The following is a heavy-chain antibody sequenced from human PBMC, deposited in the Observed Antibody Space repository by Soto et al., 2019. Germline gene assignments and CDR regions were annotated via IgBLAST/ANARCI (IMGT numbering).Heavy chain of an antibody. J-gene: IGHJ6*02. D-gene: IGHD3-3*01. CDR1: GGTFSSYA. Sequence: QVQLVQSGAEVKKPGSSVKVSCKASGGTFSSYAISWVRQAPGQGLEWMGGIIPIFGTANYAQKFQGRVTITADESTSTAYMELSSLRSEDTAVYYCARRRHGTYYDFWSGYSGMDVWGQGTTVTVSS. CDR3: ARRRHGTYYDFWSGYSGMDV. V-gene: IGHV1-69*12. CDR2: IIPIFGTA.